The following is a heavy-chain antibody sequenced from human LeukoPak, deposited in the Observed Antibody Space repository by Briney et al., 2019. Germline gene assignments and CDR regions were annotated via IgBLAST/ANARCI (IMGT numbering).Heavy chain of an antibody. CDR2: INHSGST. D-gene: IGHD3-10*01. J-gene: IGHJ4*02. CDR3: ARGGITMVRGIYFDY. CDR1: GGSFSGYY. Sequence: SETLSLTCAVYGGSFSGYYWSWIRQPPGKGLEWIGEINHSGSTNYNPSLKSRVTISVDTSKNQFSLKLSSVTAADTAVYYCARGGITMVRGIYFDYWGQGILVTVSS. V-gene: IGHV4-34*01.